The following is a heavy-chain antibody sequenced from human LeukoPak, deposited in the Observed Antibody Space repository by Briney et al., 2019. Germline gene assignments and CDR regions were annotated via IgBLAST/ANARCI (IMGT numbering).Heavy chain of an antibody. CDR1: GYTFTSYA. CDR2: INAGNGNT. J-gene: IGHJ4*02. D-gene: IGHD2-15*01. CDR3: ARDGLWGIVVATNYFDY. Sequence: GASVKVSCKASGYTFTSYAIHWVRQAPGQRLEWMGWINAGNGNTEYSQKLQGRVTMTTDTSTSTAYMELRSLRSDDTAVYYCARDGLWGIVVATNYFDYWGQGTLVTVSS. V-gene: IGHV1-3*01.